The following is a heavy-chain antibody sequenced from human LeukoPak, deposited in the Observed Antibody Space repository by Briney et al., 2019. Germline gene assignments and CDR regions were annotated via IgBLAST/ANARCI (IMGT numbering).Heavy chain of an antibody. CDR2: IYSGGST. V-gene: IGHV3-53*01. Sequence: GGSLRLSCAASGFTVSSNYMSWVRQAPGKGLEWVSVIYSGGSTYYADSVKGRFTISRDNSKNTLYLQMNSLRAEDTAVYYCPRVGADGGFRHLAYWGQGTLVTVSP. CDR1: GFTVSSNY. J-gene: IGHJ4*02. D-gene: IGHD4-23*01. CDR3: PRVGADGGFRHLAY.